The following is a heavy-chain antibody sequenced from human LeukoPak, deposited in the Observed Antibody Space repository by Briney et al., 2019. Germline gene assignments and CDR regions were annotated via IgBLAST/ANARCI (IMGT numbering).Heavy chain of an antibody. CDR3: ARHAPSKFDFL. Sequence: SETLSLTCTVSGASISGYYCSWIRQPPGKGLEWIGYIYYSGTTTYNPSLNSRVTTSVDTSQNQFSLRLSSVTAADTAVYYCARHAPSKFDFLWGQGNLVTVSP. CDR1: GASISGYY. V-gene: IGHV4-59*08. J-gene: IGHJ4*02. D-gene: IGHD3-9*01. CDR2: IYYSGTT.